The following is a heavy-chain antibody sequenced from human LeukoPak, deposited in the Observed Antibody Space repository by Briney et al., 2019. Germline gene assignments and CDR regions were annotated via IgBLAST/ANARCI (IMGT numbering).Heavy chain of an antibody. CDR1: GYTFTGYY. V-gene: IGHV1-2*02. CDR2: INPHSGDT. Sequence: ASVKVSCKASGYTFTGYYMHWVRQAPGQGLEWMGWINPHSGDTNYPQKFQGRVTMTRDTSISTAYMELSSLRSDDTAVYYCARGRYSSGWYDFDYWGQGTLVTVSS. CDR3: ARGRYSSGWYDFDY. D-gene: IGHD6-19*01. J-gene: IGHJ4*02.